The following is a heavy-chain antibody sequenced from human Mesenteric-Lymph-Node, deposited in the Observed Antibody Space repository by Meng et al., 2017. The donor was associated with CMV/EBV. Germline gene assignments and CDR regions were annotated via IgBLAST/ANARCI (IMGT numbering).Heavy chain of an antibody. J-gene: IGHJ6*02. CDR1: GFTFSSSS. V-gene: IGHV3-30-3*01. D-gene: IGHD3-16*01. CDR2: ILYDGSNK. CDR3: ARDGPGAPSDYFYNSMDV. Sequence: GESLKISCAASGFTFSSSSMHWVRQAPGKGLEWVAAILYDGSNKYYADSVKGRFTIYRDNSKSTLFLQMNSLKAEDTAVYYCARDGPGAPSDYFYNSMDVWGQGTTVTVSS.